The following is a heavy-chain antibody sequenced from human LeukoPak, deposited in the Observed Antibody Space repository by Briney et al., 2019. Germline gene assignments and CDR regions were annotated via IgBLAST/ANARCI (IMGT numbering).Heavy chain of an antibody. CDR3: ARVSTGSLDY. D-gene: IGHD1-1*01. Sequence: SVKVSCKASGGSFSSYVISWVRQAPGLGLEWLGVIMPIIGTTNYVHKFQGRVTITLDESTSTASMELSSLRSEDTAIYFCARVSTGSLDYWGQGTLVTVSS. V-gene: IGHV1-69*13. CDR1: GGSFSSYV. CDR2: IMPIIGTT. J-gene: IGHJ4*02.